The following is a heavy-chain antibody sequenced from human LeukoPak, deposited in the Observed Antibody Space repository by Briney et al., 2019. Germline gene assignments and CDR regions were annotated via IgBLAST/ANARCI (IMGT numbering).Heavy chain of an antibody. V-gene: IGHV3-30*18. D-gene: IGHD6-19*01. Sequence: GRSLRLSCAASGFTFSSYDMHWVRQAPGKGLEWVAVISYDGSNKYYADSVKGRFTISRDNSKNTLYLQMNSLRAEDTAVYYCAKLAVAGTVDYWGQGTLVTVSS. CDR1: GFTFSSYD. CDR2: ISYDGSNK. CDR3: AKLAVAGTVDY. J-gene: IGHJ4*02.